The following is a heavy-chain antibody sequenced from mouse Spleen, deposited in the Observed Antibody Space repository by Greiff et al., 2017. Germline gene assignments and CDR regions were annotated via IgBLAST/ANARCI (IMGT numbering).Heavy chain of an antibody. CDR2: IYPGSGST. V-gene: IGHV1-55*01. J-gene: IGHJ1*01. CDR1: GYTFTSYW. Sequence: QVQLKQSGAELVKPGASVKMSCKASGYTFTSYWITWVKQRPGQGLEWIGDIYPGSGSTNYNEKFKSKATLTVDTSSSTAYMQLSSLTSEDSAVYYCARRAYYYGSSYWYFDVWGAGTTVTVSS. D-gene: IGHD1-1*01. CDR3: ARRAYYYGSSYWYFDV.